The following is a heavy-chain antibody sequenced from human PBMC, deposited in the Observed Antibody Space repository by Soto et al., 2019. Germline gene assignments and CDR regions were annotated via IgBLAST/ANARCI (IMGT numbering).Heavy chain of an antibody. V-gene: IGHV1-69*13. CDR3: ARDYPPGVSTPALFDP. J-gene: IGHJ5*02. CDR2: IIPIFGTA. D-gene: IGHD6-13*01. Sequence: VASVKVSCKASGGTFSSYAISWVRQAPGQGLEWMGGIIPIFGTANYAQKFQGRVTITADESTSTAYMELSSLRSEDTAVYYCARDYPPGVSTPALFDPWGQGTLVTVSS. CDR1: GGTFSSYA.